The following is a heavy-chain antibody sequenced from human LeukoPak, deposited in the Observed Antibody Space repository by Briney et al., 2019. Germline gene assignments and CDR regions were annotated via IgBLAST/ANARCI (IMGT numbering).Heavy chain of an antibody. V-gene: IGHV3-20*04. CDR2: INWNGGST. D-gene: IGHD3-3*01. J-gene: IGHJ4*02. CDR3: ARDGYDFATPFDY. CDR1: GFTSDDYG. Sequence: PGGSLRLSCAASGFTSDDYGMSWVRQAPGKGLEWVPGINWNGGSTGYADSVKGRFTISRDNAKNSLYLQMNSLRAEDTALYYCARDGYDFATPFDYWGQGTLVTVSS.